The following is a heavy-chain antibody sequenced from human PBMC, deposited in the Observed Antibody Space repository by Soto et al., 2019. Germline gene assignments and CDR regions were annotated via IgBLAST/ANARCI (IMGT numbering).Heavy chain of an antibody. J-gene: IGHJ4*02. CDR3: ASRGSSGWYSGGDY. CDR1: GFTFSSYG. V-gene: IGHV3-33*01. D-gene: IGHD6-19*01. Sequence: QVQLVESGGGVVQPGRSLRLSCAASGFTFSSYGMHWVRQAPGKGLEWVAVIWYDGSNKYYADSVKGRFTISRDNSKNTLYLQMNSLRAEDTAVYYCASRGSSGWYSGGDYWGQGTLVTVSS. CDR2: IWYDGSNK.